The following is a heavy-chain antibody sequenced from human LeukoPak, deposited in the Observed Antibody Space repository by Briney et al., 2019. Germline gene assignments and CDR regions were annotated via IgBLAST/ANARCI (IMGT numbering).Heavy chain of an antibody. J-gene: IGHJ5*02. CDR2: IYYSGST. CDR1: GGSISSGDYY. V-gene: IGHV4-30-4*01. CDR3: AGDYGDLLTGIRFDT. Sequence: SQTLSLTCTVSGGSISSGDYYWSWIRQPPGKGLEWIGYIYYSGSTYYNPSLKSRVTISIQTSKNQFSLKLTSVTAADTAVYYRAGDYGDLLTGIRFDTWGQGTLVTVSS. D-gene: IGHD4-17*01.